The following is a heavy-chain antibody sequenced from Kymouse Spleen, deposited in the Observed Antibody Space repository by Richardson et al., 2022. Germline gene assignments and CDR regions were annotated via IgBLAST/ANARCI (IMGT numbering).Heavy chain of an antibody. V-gene: IGHV3-21*03. J-gene: IGHJ4*02. D-gene: IGHD5-12*01. CDR2: ISSSSSYI. Sequence: EVQLVESGGGLVKPGGSLRLSCAASGFTFSSYSMNWVRQAPGKGLEWVSSISSSSSYIYYADSVKGRFTISRDNAKNSLYLQMNSLRAEDTAVYYCARDRDIVATMDYWGQGTLVTVSS. CDR3: ARDRDIVATMDY. CDR1: GFTFSSYS.